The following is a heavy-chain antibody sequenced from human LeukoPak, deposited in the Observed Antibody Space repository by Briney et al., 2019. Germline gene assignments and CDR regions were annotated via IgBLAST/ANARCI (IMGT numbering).Heavy chain of an antibody. CDR2: IYPGDSDT. Sequence: GESLKISCMGSGYSFSTYWIGWVRQMPGKGLEWMGIIYPGDSDTRYSPSFQGQVTISADKSISTAYLQWSSLKASDTAMYYCARSMVREIATDYWGQGTLVTVSS. CDR3: ARSMVREIATDY. D-gene: IGHD3-10*01. V-gene: IGHV5-51*01. CDR1: GYSFSTYW. J-gene: IGHJ4*02.